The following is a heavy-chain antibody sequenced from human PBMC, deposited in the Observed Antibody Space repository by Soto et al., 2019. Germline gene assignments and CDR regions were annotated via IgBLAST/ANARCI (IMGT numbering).Heavy chain of an antibody. CDR2: IDPSDSYT. D-gene: IGHD3-16*01. V-gene: IGHV5-10-1*01. Sequence: PGESLKISCKGSGYSFTSYWISWVRQMPGKGLEWMGRIDPSDSYTNYSPSFQGHVTISADKSISTAYLQWSSLKASDTAMYYCARHGGGLPYLTAADGMDVWGQGTTVTVSS. CDR3: ARHGGGLPYLTAADGMDV. CDR1: GYSFTSYW. J-gene: IGHJ6*02.